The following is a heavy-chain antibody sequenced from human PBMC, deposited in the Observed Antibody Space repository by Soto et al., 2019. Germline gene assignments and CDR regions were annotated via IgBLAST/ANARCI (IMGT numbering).Heavy chain of an antibody. V-gene: IGHV1-69*13. CDR3: ARGGYCSSTSCLSVTHENDY. CDR1: GGTFSSYA. Sequence: ASVKVSCKASGGTFSSYAISWVRQAPGQGLEWMGGIIPIFGTANYAQKFQGRVTITADESTSTAYMELSSLRSEDTAVYYCARGGYCSSTSCLSVTHENDYWGQGTLVTVSS. J-gene: IGHJ4*02. D-gene: IGHD2-2*03. CDR2: IIPIFGTA.